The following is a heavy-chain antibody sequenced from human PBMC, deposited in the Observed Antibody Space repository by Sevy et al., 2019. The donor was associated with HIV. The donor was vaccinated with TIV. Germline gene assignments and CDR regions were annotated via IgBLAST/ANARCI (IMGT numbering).Heavy chain of an antibody. V-gene: IGHV3-30*04. Sequence: GGSLRLSCAASGFTFSSYAMHWVRQAPGKGLEWVAVISYDGRNKYYADSVKGRFTISRDNSKNTLYLQMNSLRAEDTAVYYCARDRYYGSGSYYTFDYWGQGTLVTVSS. D-gene: IGHD3-10*01. CDR1: GFTFSSYA. J-gene: IGHJ4*02. CDR3: ARDRYYGSGSYYTFDY. CDR2: ISYDGRNK.